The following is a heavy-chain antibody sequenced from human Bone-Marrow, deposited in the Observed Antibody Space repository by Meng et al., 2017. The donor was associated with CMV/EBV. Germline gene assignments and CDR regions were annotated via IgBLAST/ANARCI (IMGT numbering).Heavy chain of an antibody. D-gene: IGHD6-19*01. CDR2: INHSGST. Sequence: SEPLSLTCAVYGGSFSGYYWSWIRQPPGKGLEWIGEINHSGSTNYNPSLKSRVTISVDTSKNQFSLKLSSVTAADTAVYYCARGVRQWLADGFDPWGQGTLVTVSS. J-gene: IGHJ5*02. CDR1: GGSFSGYY. V-gene: IGHV4-34*01. CDR3: ARGVRQWLADGFDP.